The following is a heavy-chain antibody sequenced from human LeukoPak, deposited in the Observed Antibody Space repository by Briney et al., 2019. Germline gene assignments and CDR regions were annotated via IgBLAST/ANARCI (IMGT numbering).Heavy chain of an antibody. CDR2: ISSSSSFI. Sequence: GGSLRLSSAASGFTSINYGMNWVRQAPGKGLEWVSSISSSSSFIYYADSVKGRFTISRDNAENSLYLQMNSLRVEDTALYYCARGSRAVVSDFDIWGQGTMVTVSS. D-gene: IGHD3-22*01. CDR1: GFTSINYG. CDR3: ARGSRAVVSDFDI. J-gene: IGHJ3*02. V-gene: IGHV3-21*01.